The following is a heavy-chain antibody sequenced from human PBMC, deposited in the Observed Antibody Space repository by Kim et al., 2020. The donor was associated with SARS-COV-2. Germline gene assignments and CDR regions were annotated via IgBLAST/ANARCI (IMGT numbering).Heavy chain of an antibody. V-gene: IGHV4-34*01. CDR3: AGGIGIAAAGPRMDV. D-gene: IGHD6-13*01. J-gene: IGHJ6*02. Sequence: PSLKSRVTISVDTTKNQFSLKLSSVTAADTAVYYCAGGIGIAAAGPRMDVWGQGTTVTVSS.